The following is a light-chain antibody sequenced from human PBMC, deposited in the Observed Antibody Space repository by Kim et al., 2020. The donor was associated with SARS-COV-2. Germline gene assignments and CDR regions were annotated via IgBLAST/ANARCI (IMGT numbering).Light chain of an antibody. Sequence: VSPGETATLSCRASQSISRNLAWSQQRPGQAPRLLIYGASTRATGIPARFSGSGSGTEFTLTISSLQSEDFAVYYCQQYNKWPLTFGGGTKVDIK. V-gene: IGKV3-15*01. CDR2: GAS. CDR3: QQYNKWPLT. J-gene: IGKJ4*01. CDR1: QSISRN.